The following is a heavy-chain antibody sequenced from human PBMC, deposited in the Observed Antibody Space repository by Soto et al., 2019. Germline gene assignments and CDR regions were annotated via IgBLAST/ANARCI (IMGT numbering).Heavy chain of an antibody. D-gene: IGHD2-15*01. CDR2: ISGSGGST. V-gene: IGHV3-23*01. Sequence: EVQLLESGGGLVQPGGSLRLSCAASGFTFSSYAMSWVRQAPGKGLEWVSAISGSGGSTYYADSVKGRFTISRDNSKNTLYLQMNSLRAEDTAVYYYAKDRGLYCSGGSCYHPLDYWGQGTLVTVSS. CDR1: GFTFSSYA. J-gene: IGHJ4*02. CDR3: AKDRGLYCSGGSCYHPLDY.